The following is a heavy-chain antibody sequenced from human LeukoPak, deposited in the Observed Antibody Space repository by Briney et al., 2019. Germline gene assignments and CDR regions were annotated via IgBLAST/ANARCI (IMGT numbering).Heavy chain of an antibody. Sequence: ASVKVSCKASGGTFSSYAISWVRQAPGQGLEWMGRIIPILGIANYAQKFQGRVTITADKSTSTAYMELSSLRPEDTAVYYCARDQGTIAVAGPIDYWGQGTLVTVSS. J-gene: IGHJ4*02. D-gene: IGHD6-19*01. V-gene: IGHV1-69*04. CDR3: ARDQGTIAVAGPIDY. CDR2: IIPILGIA. CDR1: GGTFSSYA.